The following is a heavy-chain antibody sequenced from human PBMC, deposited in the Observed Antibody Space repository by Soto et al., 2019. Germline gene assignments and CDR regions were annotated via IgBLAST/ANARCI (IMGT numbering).Heavy chain of an antibody. V-gene: IGHV1-69*01. D-gene: IGHD3-16*02. Sequence: ASVKVSCKASGGTFSSYAISWVRQAPGQGLEWMGGIIPIFGTANYAQKFQGRVTITADESTSTAYMELSSLRSEDTAVYYCATSPLYVYVWGSYRYMDYWGQGTLVTVSS. CDR1: GGTFSSYA. CDR3: ATSPLYVYVWGSYRYMDY. CDR2: IIPIFGTA. J-gene: IGHJ4*02.